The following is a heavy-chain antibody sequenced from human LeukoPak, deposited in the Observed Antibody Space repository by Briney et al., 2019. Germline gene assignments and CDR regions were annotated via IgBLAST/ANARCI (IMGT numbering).Heavy chain of an antibody. D-gene: IGHD5-24*01. CDR2: IYYSGST. CDR1: GGSISSSSYY. CDR3: ARGSRWLLRNAFDI. Sequence: SETLSLTCTVSGGSISSSSYYWGWIRQPPGKGLEWIGSIYYSGSTYYNPSLKSRVTISVDTSKNQFSLKLSSVTAADTAVYYCARGSRWLLRNAFDIWGQGTMVTVSS. V-gene: IGHV4-39*01. J-gene: IGHJ3*02.